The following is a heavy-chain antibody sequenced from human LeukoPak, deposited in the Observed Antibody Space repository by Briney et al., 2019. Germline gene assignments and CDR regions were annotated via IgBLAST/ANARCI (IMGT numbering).Heavy chain of an antibody. Sequence: GGSLRLSCAASGFTFSSYAMSWVRQAPGKGLEWVSAISGSGGSTYYADSVKGRFTISRDNSKNTLYLQMNSLRAEDTAVYYCAKDLPPAPSLSNNWFDPWGQGTLVTVSS. CDR2: ISGSGGST. CDR3: AKDLPPAPSLSNNWFDP. J-gene: IGHJ5*02. V-gene: IGHV3-23*01. CDR1: GFTFSSYA. D-gene: IGHD2-2*01.